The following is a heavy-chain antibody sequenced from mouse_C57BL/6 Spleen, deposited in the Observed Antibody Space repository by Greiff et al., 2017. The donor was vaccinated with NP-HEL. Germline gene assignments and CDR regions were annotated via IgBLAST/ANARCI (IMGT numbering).Heavy chain of an antibody. Sequence: QVHVKQSGAELARPGASVKLSCKASGYTFTSYGISWVKQRTGQGLEWIGEIYPRSGNTYYNEKFKGKATLTADKSSSTAYMELRSLTSEDSAVYFCAREVDSSGYVDWYFDVWGTGTTVTVSS. CDR2: IYPRSGNT. V-gene: IGHV1-81*01. J-gene: IGHJ1*03. CDR1: GYTFTSYG. D-gene: IGHD3-2*02. CDR3: AREVDSSGYVDWYFDV.